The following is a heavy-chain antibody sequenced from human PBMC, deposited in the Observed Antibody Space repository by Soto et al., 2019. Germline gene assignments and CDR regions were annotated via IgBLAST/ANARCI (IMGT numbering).Heavy chain of an antibody. CDR2: TYYRFKWYN. Sequence: SQTLSLTCSISGDSVSSNSAAWNWIRQSPSRGLEWLGRTYYRFKWYNDYAVSVKSRITINPDTSKNQFSLQLNSVTPEDAAVYYCTSSGTTGQNWFDPWGQGTLVTVSS. D-gene: IGHD1-7*01. V-gene: IGHV6-1*01. CDR1: GDSVSSNSAA. J-gene: IGHJ5*02. CDR3: TSSGTTGQNWFDP.